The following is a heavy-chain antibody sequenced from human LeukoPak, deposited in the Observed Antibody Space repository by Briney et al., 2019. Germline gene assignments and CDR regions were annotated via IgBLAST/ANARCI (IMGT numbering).Heavy chain of an antibody. J-gene: IGHJ6*03. D-gene: IGHD6-13*01. CDR2: IKQDGSEK. Sequence: PGGSLRLSCAASGFTFSDYAMHWVRQAPGKGLEWVANIKQDGSEKYYVDSVKGRFTISRDNAKNSLYLQMNSLRAEDTAVYYCAREQVAAGYYYYYYMDVWGKGTTVTVSS. CDR3: AREQVAAGYYYYYYMDV. V-gene: IGHV3-7*01. CDR1: GFTFSDYA.